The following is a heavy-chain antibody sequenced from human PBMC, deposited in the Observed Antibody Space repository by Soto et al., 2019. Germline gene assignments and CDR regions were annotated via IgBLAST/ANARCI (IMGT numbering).Heavy chain of an antibody. V-gene: IGHV3-74*01. CDR3: ARRGQEGPGLAH. CDR2: INTDGSST. CDR1: GFTFSSYW. Sequence: EVQLMESGGNLVQPGGSLRLSCAASGFTFSSYWMHWVRQAPGKGLVWLSRINTDGSSTSYVDSVKGRFTISRDNAKNTLYLQMNSLSVEDTAVYYCARRGQEGPGLAHWGQGTLVTVSS. J-gene: IGHJ5*02.